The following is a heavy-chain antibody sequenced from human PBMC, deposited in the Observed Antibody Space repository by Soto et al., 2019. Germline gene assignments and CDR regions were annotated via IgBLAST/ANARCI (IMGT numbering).Heavy chain of an antibody. V-gene: IGHV3-48*03. CDR3: VTDRRGSGSGWFRDLSSLQYSDDMGV. D-gene: IGHD6-19*01. CDR1: GFILSEYE. CDR2: ISTTGSTI. J-gene: IGHJ6*02. Sequence: PGVSLRLSCAASGFILSEYEMNWVRQAPGKGLEWISYISTTGSTIYYTASVPGRFTISRDNAKSSLDLQMNSLTDEDTAVYYCVTDRRGSGSGWFRDLSSLQYSDDMGVWGQGTAVTVSS.